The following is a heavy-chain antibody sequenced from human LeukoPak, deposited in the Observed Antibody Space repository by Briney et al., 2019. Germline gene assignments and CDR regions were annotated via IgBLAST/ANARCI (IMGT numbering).Heavy chain of an antibody. V-gene: IGHV3-48*02. D-gene: IGHD4-17*01. CDR1: GFAFSTYA. Sequence: GGSLRLSCAASGFAFSTYAMNWVRQAPGKGLEWVSNVRPDDSARSYADSVWGRFTISRDGAKNSLYLQMNSLRDEDTAVYYCATDSHYAFDFWGLGTLVTVSS. CDR2: VRPDDSAR. J-gene: IGHJ4*02. CDR3: ATDSHYAFDF.